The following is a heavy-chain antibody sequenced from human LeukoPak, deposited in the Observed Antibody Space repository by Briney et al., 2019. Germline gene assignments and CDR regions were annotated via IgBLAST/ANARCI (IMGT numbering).Heavy chain of an antibody. D-gene: IGHD2-2*01. CDR2: IRYDGSNK. Sequence: GGSLRLSCAASRFNFNNYGMHGVGQAPGKGLEGVPFIRYDGSNKYYADSVKGRFPISRDNSKNTLYLQMNSLRPEDPAAYYCAKGFYIAVVPAAHPYLDNGGQGTLVPVPS. CDR3: AKGFYIAVVPAAHPYLDN. V-gene: IGHV3-30*02. CDR1: RFNFNNYG. J-gene: IGHJ4*02.